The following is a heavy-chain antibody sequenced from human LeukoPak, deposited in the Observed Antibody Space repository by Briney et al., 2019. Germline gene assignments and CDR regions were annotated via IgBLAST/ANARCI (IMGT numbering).Heavy chain of an antibody. V-gene: IGHV3-74*01. J-gene: IGHJ4*01. D-gene: IGHD4-11*01. CDR2: INTDGRTI. CDR1: GFTFSRYW. CDR3: VRSAFLTTGFYFDY. Sequence: GGSLRLSCAASGFTFSRYWMHWVRQAPGKGLVWVSRINTDGRTITYADSVKGRFTISRDNAKNTLYLQMNSLRAEDTAVYYCVRSAFLTTGFYFDYWGHGTLVTVSS.